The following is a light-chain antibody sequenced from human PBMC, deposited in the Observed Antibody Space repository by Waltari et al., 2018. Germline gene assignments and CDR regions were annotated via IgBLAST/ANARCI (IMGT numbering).Light chain of an antibody. CDR1: QSVASSY. CDR2: DSS. CDR3: HQYVSSPRT. V-gene: IGKV3-20*01. Sequence: EIVLTQSPGTLSLSPGETATLSCRASQSVASSYLAWYQHKPGQPPTLLIYDSSIRATGVPDRFSGTGSGTDFTHTISRLEPEDFAVYYCHQYVSSPRTFGQGSKLEIK. J-gene: IGKJ2*01.